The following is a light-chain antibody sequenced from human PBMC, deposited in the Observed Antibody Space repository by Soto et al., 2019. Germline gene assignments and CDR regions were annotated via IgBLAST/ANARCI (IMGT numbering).Light chain of an antibody. CDR2: DAS. J-gene: IGKJ1*01. Sequence: DIPMTQSPSTLSASVGDRVTLTCRASQSIGRWLAWYQQTPGRAPRLLIYDASSLESGVPSRFSGSGSGTEFTLTIGSLQPDDFATYYCQQYNNYPWTFGQGTKVEIK. CDR3: QQYNNYPWT. CDR1: QSIGRW. V-gene: IGKV1-5*01.